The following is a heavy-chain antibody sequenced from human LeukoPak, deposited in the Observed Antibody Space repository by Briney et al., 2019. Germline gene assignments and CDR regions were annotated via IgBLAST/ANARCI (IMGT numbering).Heavy chain of an antibody. Sequence: PGRSLRLSCAASGFTFSTYAMHWVRQAPGKGLEWVAFIWPDGSKKCYADSVKGRFAISRENSRNTVYLQMNDLRPEDTALYFCAKISSSAESNFDYWGQGTLLTVSS. D-gene: IGHD6-25*01. CDR1: GFTFSTYA. V-gene: IGHV3-33*06. CDR2: IWPDGSKK. J-gene: IGHJ4*02. CDR3: AKISSSAESNFDY.